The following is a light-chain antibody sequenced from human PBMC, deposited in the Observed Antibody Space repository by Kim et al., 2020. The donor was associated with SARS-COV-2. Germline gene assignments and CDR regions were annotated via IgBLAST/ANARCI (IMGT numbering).Light chain of an antibody. CDR1: RLSYYY. CDR3: NSRDSSGNYWV. V-gene: IGLV3-19*01. J-gene: IGLJ3*02. CDR2: GKN. Sequence: ALGQTVRITCQGDRLSYYYASWYQQKPGQAPVLVIYGKNSRPSGIPDRFSGSSSGNTASLTITGAQAEDEADYYCNSRDSSGNYWVFGGGTQLTVL.